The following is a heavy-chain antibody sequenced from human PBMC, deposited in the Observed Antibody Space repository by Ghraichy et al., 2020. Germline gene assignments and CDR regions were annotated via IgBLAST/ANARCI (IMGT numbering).Heavy chain of an antibody. Sequence: EESPNISCKGSGYSFTSYWIGWVRQMPGKGLEWMGIIYPGDSDTRYSPSFQGQVTISADKSISTAYLQWSSLKASDTAMYYCARLLVNYYFDYWGQETLVTVSS. CDR1: GYSFTSYW. D-gene: IGHD3-22*01. V-gene: IGHV5-51*01. CDR3: ARLLVNYYFDY. J-gene: IGHJ4*02. CDR2: IYPGDSDT.